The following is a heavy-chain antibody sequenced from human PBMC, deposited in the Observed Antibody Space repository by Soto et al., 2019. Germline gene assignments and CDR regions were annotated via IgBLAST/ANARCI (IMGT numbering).Heavy chain of an antibody. J-gene: IGHJ6*02. CDR2: ISSSSSTI. Sequence: LRLSWTSSQFTFSSYSMNLVPQNPFKGLEWVSYISSSSSTIYYADSVKGRFTISRDNAKNSLYLQMNSLRSEDTAVYYCARVPDFVTYYYYGMDVWGQGTTVTVSS. CDR1: QFTFSSYS. V-gene: IGHV3-48*01. D-gene: IGHD2-21*02. CDR3: ARVPDFVTYYYYGMDV.